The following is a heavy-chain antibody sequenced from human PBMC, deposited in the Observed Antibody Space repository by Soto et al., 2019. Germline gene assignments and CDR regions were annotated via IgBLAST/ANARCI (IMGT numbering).Heavy chain of an antibody. CDR3: ERTKRGLLWFFPFDP. CDR2: IYYSGST. V-gene: IGHV4-31*03. J-gene: IGHJ5*02. CDR1: GGSISSGGYY. D-gene: IGHD3-10*01. Sequence: QVQLQESGPGLVKPSQTLSLTCTVSGGSISSGGYYWSWIRQHPGKGLEWIGYIYYSGSTYYNPSLKRRVTRSVATSKIQFSLKLSSVTAADTAVYYCERTKRGLLWFFPFDPWGQGTLVTFSS.